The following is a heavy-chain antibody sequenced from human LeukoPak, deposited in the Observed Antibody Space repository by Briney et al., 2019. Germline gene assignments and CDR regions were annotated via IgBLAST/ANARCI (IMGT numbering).Heavy chain of an antibody. CDR1: GASMSSSAYY. J-gene: IGHJ4*02. V-gene: IGHV4-61*02. D-gene: IGHD4-17*01. CDR2: IYTSGTT. Sequence: SETLSLTCTVSGASMSSSAYYWGWIRQPAGKGLEWIGRIYTSGTTHYNPSLKSRVTMSVDTSKNQFSLKLSSVTAADTAVYYCARLSTVTTSFDYWGQGTLVTVSS. CDR3: ARLSTVTTSFDY.